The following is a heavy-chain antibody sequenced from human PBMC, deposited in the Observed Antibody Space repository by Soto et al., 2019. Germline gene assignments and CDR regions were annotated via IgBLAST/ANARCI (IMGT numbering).Heavy chain of an antibody. Sequence: SETLSLTCAVSGYSISSGYYWGWIRQPPGKGLEWIGSIYHSGSTYYNPSLKSRVTISVDTSKNQFSLKLSSVTAADTAVYYCASLRKCIYCSGACSWGDPWGQGTLVTVS. D-gene: IGHD3-10*01. V-gene: IGHV4-38-2*01. J-gene: IGHJ5*02. CDR2: IYHSGST. CDR1: GYSISSGYY. CDR3: ASLRKCIYCSGACSWGDP.